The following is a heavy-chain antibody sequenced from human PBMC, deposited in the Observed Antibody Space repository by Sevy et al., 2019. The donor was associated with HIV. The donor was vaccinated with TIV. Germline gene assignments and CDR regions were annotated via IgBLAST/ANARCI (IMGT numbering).Heavy chain of an antibody. J-gene: IGHJ6*04. D-gene: IGHD3-10*01. Sequence: GGSLRLSCAASGFTFSSYAMSWVRQAPGKGLEWVSAISGSGGSTYYADSVMGRFTISRDNSKNTLYLQRNSLGAEDTAVYYCAKSYYGSEDVWGKGTTVTVSS. CDR2: ISGSGGST. CDR3: AKSYYGSEDV. V-gene: IGHV3-23*01. CDR1: GFTFSSYA.